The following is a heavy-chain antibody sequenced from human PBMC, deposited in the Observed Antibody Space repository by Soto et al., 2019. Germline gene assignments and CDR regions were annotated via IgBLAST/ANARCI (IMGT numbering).Heavy chain of an antibody. J-gene: IGHJ6*02. V-gene: IGHV3-33*01. D-gene: IGHD3-16*01. CDR1: GFSFSFYG. CDR3: ARAGTPQRVMEKNYYNFNTGMAA. Sequence: QMQLVESGGGVVQPGGSLRLSCGSSGFSFSFYGMHWVRQAPGKGLEWVAFIWYDGTSKFYADSVKGRFTISRDNSKTTLLMTRNSLRAEDTAVYYCARAGTPQRVMEKNYYNFNTGMAAWGQGPTVLVSS. CDR2: IWYDGTSK.